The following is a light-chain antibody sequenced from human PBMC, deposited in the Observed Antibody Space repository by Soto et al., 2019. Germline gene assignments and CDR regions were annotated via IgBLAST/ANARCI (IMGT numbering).Light chain of an antibody. CDR2: SIS. Sequence: QAVVTQEPSLTVSPGETVTLTCASSTGAVTSGYYPNWFQQKSGQAPRPLIYSISNKHSWTPARFSGSLLGDNAALTLSGVQAEDEADYYCLLAYGGAQVFGGGTKVTVL. CDR1: TGAVTSGYY. V-gene: IGLV7-43*01. J-gene: IGLJ3*02. CDR3: LLAYGGAQV.